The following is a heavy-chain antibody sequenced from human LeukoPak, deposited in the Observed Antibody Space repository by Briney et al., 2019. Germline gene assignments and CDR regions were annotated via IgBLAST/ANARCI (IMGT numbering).Heavy chain of an antibody. CDR2: IWYDGSNK. D-gene: IGHD6-19*01. J-gene: IGHJ4*02. CDR1: GFTFSSYG. Sequence: PGGSLRLSCTASGFTFSSYGMHWVRQAPGKGLEWVAVIWYDGSNKYYADSVKGRFTLSRDNSKNTLYLQMNSLRAEDTAVYYCAKNSGGQWLVHHYFDYWGQGTLVTVSS. V-gene: IGHV3-33*06. CDR3: AKNSGGQWLVHHYFDY.